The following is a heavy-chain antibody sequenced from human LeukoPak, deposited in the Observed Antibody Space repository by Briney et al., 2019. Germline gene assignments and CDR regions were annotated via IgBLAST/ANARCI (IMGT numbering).Heavy chain of an antibody. J-gene: IGHJ4*02. D-gene: IGHD3-3*01. Sequence: KTSETLSLTCTVSGGSISSSSYYWGWIRQPPGKGLEWIGSIYYSGSTYYNPSLKSRVTISVDTSKNQFSLKLSSVTAADTAVYYCARIPRIFGVVINDYWGQGTLVTVSS. CDR2: IYYSGST. CDR1: GGSISSSSYY. CDR3: ARIPRIFGVVINDY. V-gene: IGHV4-39*01.